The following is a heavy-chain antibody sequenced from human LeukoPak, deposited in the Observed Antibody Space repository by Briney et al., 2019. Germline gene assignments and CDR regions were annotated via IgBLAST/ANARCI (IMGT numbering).Heavy chain of an antibody. CDR1: GGSFSGYY. D-gene: IGHD3-22*01. Sequence: SETLSLTCAVYGGSFSGYYWSWIRQPPGKGLEWIGEINHSGSTNYNPSLKSRVTISVDTSKNQFSLKLSSVTAADTAVYYCARAFHGPYYYDSSGYYRGSAFDIWGQGTMVTVSS. J-gene: IGHJ3*02. CDR2: INHSGST. V-gene: IGHV4-34*01. CDR3: ARAFHGPYYYDSSGYYRGSAFDI.